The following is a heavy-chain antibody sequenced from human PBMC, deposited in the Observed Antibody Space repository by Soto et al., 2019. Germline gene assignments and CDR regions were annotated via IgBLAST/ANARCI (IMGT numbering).Heavy chain of an antibody. J-gene: IGHJ4*02. D-gene: IGHD6-25*01. CDR1: GYSFTSYW. V-gene: IGHV5-51*01. CDR3: ARVDSSGCSEY. Sequence: PGESLKISCKGSGYSFTSYWIGWVRQMPGKGLECMGCIYPGDSDTTYSPSFQGHVTISADKYSSTAYLQWSSLKASDTAMYYCARVDSSGCSEYWGQGTLVTVSS. CDR2: IYPGDSDT.